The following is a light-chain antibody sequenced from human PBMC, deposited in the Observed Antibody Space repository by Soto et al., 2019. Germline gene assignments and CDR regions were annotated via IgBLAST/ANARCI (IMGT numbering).Light chain of an antibody. V-gene: IGKV3-15*01. Sequence: EIVMTQSPATLSVSPGERATLSCRASQSVSSNLARYQHKPGQAPRLLIYGASTRATGIPARFSGSGSGTEFTLTISSLQSEDFAVYYCQQYNNWPPTFGQGTKV. CDR2: GAS. CDR3: QQYNNWPPT. CDR1: QSVSSN. J-gene: IGKJ1*01.